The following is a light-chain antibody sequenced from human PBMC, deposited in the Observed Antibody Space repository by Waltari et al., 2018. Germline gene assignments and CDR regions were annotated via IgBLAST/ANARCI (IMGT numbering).Light chain of an antibody. CDR3: MQGTPPFT. CDR1: KSLVFNDGKTY. CDR2: KVS. V-gene: IGKV2-30*01. J-gene: IGKJ2*01. Sequence: DVVIPQSPLPSSVTLGPPAFFSCKSSKSLVFNDGKTYLKWCQQRPGHSPRRISYKVSNRETGVPDRCSGSGSGTDFTLRISRVEAEDVGVYYCMQGTPPFTFGPGTKLEIK.